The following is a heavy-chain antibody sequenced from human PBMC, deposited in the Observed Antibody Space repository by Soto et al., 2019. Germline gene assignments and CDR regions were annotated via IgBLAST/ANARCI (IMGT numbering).Heavy chain of an antibody. Sequence: QVQLVESGGGVVQPGRSLRLSCAASGFTFSSYGMHWVRQAPGKGLEWVAVIWYDGSNKYYADSVKGRFTISRDNSKNTLCLQMNSLRAEDTAVYYCARVPPYGDVYYYYGMDVWGQGTTVTVSS. CDR2: IWYDGSNK. D-gene: IGHD4-17*01. CDR3: ARVPPYGDVYYYYGMDV. V-gene: IGHV3-33*01. CDR1: GFTFSSYG. J-gene: IGHJ6*02.